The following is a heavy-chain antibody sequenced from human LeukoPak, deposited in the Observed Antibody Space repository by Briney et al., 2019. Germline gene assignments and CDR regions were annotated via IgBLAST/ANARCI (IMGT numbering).Heavy chain of an antibody. J-gene: IGHJ4*02. D-gene: IGHD3-3*01. CDR2: IYYSGST. CDR3: ARRHSDFWSGYYTEYYFDY. V-gene: IGHV4-39*01. CDR1: GGSISSSSYY. Sequence: SETLSLTCTVSGGSISSSSYYWGWIRQPPGKGLEWIGSIYYSGSTYYNPSLKSRVTISVDTSKNQFSLKLSSVTAADTAVYYCARRHSDFWSGYYTEYYFDYWGQGTLLTVSS.